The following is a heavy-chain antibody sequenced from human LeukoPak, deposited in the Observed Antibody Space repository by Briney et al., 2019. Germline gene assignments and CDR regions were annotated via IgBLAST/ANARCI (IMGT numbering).Heavy chain of an antibody. J-gene: IGHJ4*02. CDR3: GKDYSSGWETDY. CDR1: GFTFSNYG. V-gene: IGHV3-30*02. Sequence: GGSLRLSCAASGFTFSNYGMHWVRQAPGKGLEWVAFIRNDGNNRYYADSMKGRFTISRDNSKNTLYLQMNSLRAEDTAVYYCGKDYSSGWETDYWGQGTLVTISS. D-gene: IGHD6-19*01. CDR2: IRNDGNNR.